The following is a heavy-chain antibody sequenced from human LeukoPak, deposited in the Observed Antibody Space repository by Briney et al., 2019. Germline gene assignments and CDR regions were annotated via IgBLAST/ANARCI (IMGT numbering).Heavy chain of an antibody. CDR3: ARGISDYAPAPFDY. V-gene: IGHV4-30-4*07. CDR2: IYHSGST. J-gene: IGHJ4*02. D-gene: IGHD4-17*01. Sequence: PSETLSLTCAVSGCSISSGAYSWSWIRQPPGKGLEWIGYIYHSGSTYYNPSLKSRVTISVDTSKHQFSLKLSSVTAADTAVYYCARGISDYAPAPFDYWGQGTLVTVSS. CDR1: GCSISSGAYS.